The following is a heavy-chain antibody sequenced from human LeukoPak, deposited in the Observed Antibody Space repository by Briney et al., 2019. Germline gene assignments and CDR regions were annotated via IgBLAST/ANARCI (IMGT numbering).Heavy chain of an antibody. D-gene: IGHD6-13*01. Sequence: SETMSLTCTVSGGSISSSSYYWGWIGQPPGKGLEWIGSIYYSGSTYYNPSLKSRVTISVDTSKNQFSLKLSSVTAADTAVYYCARQFRIAAAGTYQRNFDYWGQGTLVTVSS. V-gene: IGHV4-39*01. CDR2: IYYSGST. J-gene: IGHJ4*02. CDR1: GGSISSSSYY. CDR3: ARQFRIAAAGTYQRNFDY.